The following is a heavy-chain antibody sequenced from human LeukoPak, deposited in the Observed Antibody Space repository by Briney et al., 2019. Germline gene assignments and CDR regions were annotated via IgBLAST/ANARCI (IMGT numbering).Heavy chain of an antibody. Sequence: PSETLSLTCTVSTVSMSGYFWTWLRQPAGKGLEWIGRIYTTGSAYYNPSLESRVTFSLDTSNNQFSLDVTSVTAADTAVYFCARGRELTGVAGHYSFDYWGQGILVSVSS. CDR2: IYTTGSA. J-gene: IGHJ4*02. V-gene: IGHV4-4*07. D-gene: IGHD1-26*01. CDR3: ARGRELTGVAGHYSFDY. CDR1: TVSMSGYF.